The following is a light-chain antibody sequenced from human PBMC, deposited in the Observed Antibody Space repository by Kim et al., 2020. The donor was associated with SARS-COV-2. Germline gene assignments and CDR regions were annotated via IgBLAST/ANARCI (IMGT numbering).Light chain of an antibody. V-gene: IGKV3-20*01. CDR3: QQYGYSLS. J-gene: IGKJ4*01. CDR1: QSVSSSY. CDR2: GAS. Sequence: EIVLTQSPGTLSLSPGERATLSCRASQSVSSSYLAWYQLKPGQAPRLLIYGASSRATGIPDGFSGSGSGTDFTLTISRLEPEDFAVYYCQQYGYSLSFGGGTKVDIK.